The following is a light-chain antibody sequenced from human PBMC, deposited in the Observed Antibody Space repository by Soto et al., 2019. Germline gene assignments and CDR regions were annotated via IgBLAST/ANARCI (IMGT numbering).Light chain of an antibody. CDR1: QSISYC. Sequence: DIQMTQSPSTLSASVGDRVTITCRASQSISYCVAWYQQKPGKAPNLLIYKASTLESEVPSRFSGSGSGTEFTLTISSLQPDDFATYYCQQYNIYWTFGQGTKVEIK. CDR3: QQYNIYWT. J-gene: IGKJ1*01. CDR2: KAS. V-gene: IGKV1-5*03.